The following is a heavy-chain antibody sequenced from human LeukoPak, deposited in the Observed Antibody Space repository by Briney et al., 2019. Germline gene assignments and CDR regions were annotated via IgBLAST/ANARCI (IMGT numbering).Heavy chain of an antibody. CDR1: PFTYSRYS. J-gene: IGHJ4*02. Sequence: GGSLRHSRVASPFTYSRYSMNGVRQAPGRGLAWVSCIRSSRCYRYYEDSVRGRFTISRDNAKNSLYLQMNSLRAEDTAVYYCAREQDVRGYSYGDFDYWGQGTLVTVSS. D-gene: IGHD5-18*01. CDR2: IRSSRCYR. V-gene: IGHV3-21*01. CDR3: AREQDVRGYSYGDFDY.